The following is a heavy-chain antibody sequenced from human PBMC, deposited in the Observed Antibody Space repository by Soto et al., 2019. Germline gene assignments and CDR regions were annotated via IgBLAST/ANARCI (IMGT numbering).Heavy chain of an antibody. V-gene: IGHV3-23*01. CDR3: AKAAGSDYYPVDY. CDR1: GFTFSSYA. D-gene: IGHD3-22*01. Sequence: EVQLLESGGGLVQPGGSLRLSCAASGFTFSSYAMSWFRQAPGKGLEWVSSISVSGGSTYYADSVKGRFTISGDNSKSTLFLHMNSLRAEATAVYYCAKAAGSDYYPVDYWGQGTLVTVSS. CDR2: ISVSGGST. J-gene: IGHJ4*02.